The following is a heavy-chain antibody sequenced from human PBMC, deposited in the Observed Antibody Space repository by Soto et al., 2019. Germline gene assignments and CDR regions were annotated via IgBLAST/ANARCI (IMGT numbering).Heavy chain of an antibody. J-gene: IGHJ4*02. Sequence: GGSLRLSCAASGFSFSTYGMHWVRQAPGKGLEWVALILYDGRNKYSADSVKGRFTISRDNSKNTLYLQMNSLRAEDTAVYYCARVEGPNCGGGSCLGVFDYWGQGTLVTVSS. CDR3: ARVEGPNCGGGSCLGVFDY. V-gene: IGHV3-33*01. CDR1: GFSFSTYG. CDR2: ILYDGRNK. D-gene: IGHD2-15*01.